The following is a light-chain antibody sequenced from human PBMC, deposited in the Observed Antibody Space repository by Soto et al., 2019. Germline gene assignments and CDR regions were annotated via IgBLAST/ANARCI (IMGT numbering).Light chain of an antibody. V-gene: IGLV2-23*01. CDR1: NTDVENYNF. J-gene: IGLJ1*01. CDR2: EDY. CDR3: ISYTVSRSYV. Sequence: QSVLTQPASVSGSPGQSITIACTGINTDVENYNFVSWYQQHPGKAPKLMIYEDYKRPSGVSNRFSGSKSGNTASLTISGLQTEDEADYYCISYTVSRSYVFGTGTKVTAL.